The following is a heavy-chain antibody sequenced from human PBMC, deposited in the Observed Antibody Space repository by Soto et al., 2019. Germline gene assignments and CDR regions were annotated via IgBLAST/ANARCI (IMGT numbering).Heavy chain of an antibody. CDR2: INAGNGNT. V-gene: IGHV1-3*01. CDR1: GYTFTSYA. CDR3: ARSIVVVTALDY. Sequence: EASVKVSCTASGYTFTSYAMHWVRQAPGQRREWMGWINAGNGNTKYSQKFQGRVTITRDTSASTAYMELSSLRSEDTAVYYCARSIVVVTALDYWGQGTLVTVSS. D-gene: IGHD2-21*02. J-gene: IGHJ4*02.